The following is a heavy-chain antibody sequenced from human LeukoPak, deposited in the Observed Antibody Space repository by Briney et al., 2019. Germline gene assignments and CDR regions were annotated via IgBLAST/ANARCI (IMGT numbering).Heavy chain of an antibody. Sequence: ASVKVSCKASGYTFTGYYMHWVRQAPGHRLEGMGWINPNSGGTNYAQKFQGRVTMTRDTSISTAYMELSSLRSDDTAVYYCAFTASSIEAVVAAHEYFQHWGRGTLVTVSS. CDR2: INPNSGGT. CDR3: AFTASSIEAVVAAHEYFQH. D-gene: IGHD2-15*01. V-gene: IGHV1-2*02. CDR1: GYTFTGYY. J-gene: IGHJ1*01.